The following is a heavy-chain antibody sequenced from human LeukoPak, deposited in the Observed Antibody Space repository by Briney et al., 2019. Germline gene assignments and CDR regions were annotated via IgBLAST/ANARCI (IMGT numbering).Heavy chain of an antibody. D-gene: IGHD3-22*01. Sequence: KPSETLSLTCAVSGGSISSYYWSWIRQPPGKGLEWIGYIYYSGSTNYNPSLKSRVTISVDTSKNQFSLKLSSVTAADTAVYYCARAYYYDSSGYYRRYYFDYWGQGTLVTVSS. V-gene: IGHV4-59*01. CDR2: IYYSGST. CDR3: ARAYYYDSSGYYRRYYFDY. J-gene: IGHJ4*02. CDR1: GGSISSYY.